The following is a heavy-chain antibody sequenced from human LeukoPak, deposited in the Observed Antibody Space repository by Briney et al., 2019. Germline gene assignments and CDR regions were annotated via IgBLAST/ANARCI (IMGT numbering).Heavy chain of an antibody. CDR3: AKEGKASIRAWYDN. D-gene: IGHD2-2*01. Sequence: VSSLRLSCADPGYTFTNYGMHWVRQAPGKGLEWVGLISYEGGTTNYAHSLKGRFTISRDNSTNTLFMQMDSLRHEDTAVYYCAKEGKASIRAWYDNWGQGTLVTVSS. CDR2: ISYEGGTT. CDR1: GYTFTNYG. J-gene: IGHJ4*02. V-gene: IGHV3-30*18.